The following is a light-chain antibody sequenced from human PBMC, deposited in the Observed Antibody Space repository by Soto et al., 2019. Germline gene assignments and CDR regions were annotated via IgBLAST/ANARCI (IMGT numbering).Light chain of an antibody. V-gene: IGKV1-39*01. CDR1: QSISSY. CDR3: QESYSTLWT. CDR2: AAY. Sequence: DIRMTQSPSSLSASVGDRVTITCRASQSISSYLNWYQQKPGRAPKLLIYAAYSLQSGVPSRFSGSGSGTDFTLTISSLQPEDFATYYCQESYSTLWTFGQGTKVEIK. J-gene: IGKJ1*01.